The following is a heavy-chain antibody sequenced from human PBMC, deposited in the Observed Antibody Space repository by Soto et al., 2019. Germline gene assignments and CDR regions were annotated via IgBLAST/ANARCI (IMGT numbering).Heavy chain of an antibody. CDR3: ARVRYDRSGFDH. J-gene: IGHJ4*02. CDR1: GDSISRSHW. D-gene: IGHD3-22*01. V-gene: IGHV4-4*02. Sequence: QVQLQESGPGLVRPSGALSVTCAVSGDSISRSHWWSWVRQSPGKGLEWIGEISHSGITNYNPSLKSRVTISRDKSKHQLSLKVTSVTAADTAVYYCARVRYDRSGFDHWGQGTLVSVSS. CDR2: ISHSGIT.